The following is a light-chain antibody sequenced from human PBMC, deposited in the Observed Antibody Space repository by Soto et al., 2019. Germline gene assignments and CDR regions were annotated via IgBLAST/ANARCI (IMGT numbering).Light chain of an antibody. V-gene: IGLV2-11*01. Sequence: QSALTQPRSVSGSPGQSVTISCTGTSSDVGGYNYVSWYQQHPGKAPKLMIYDVSKRPSGVPDRFSGSKSGNTASLTISGLQAEDEADYYCCSYAGSHTFEVFGTGTKVTVL. CDR3: CSYAGSHTFEV. CDR2: DVS. J-gene: IGLJ1*01. CDR1: SSDVGGYNY.